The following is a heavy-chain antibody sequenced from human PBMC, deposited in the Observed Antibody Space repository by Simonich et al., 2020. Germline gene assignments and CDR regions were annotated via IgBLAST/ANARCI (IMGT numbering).Heavy chain of an antibody. J-gene: IGHJ6*03. D-gene: IGHD6-13*01. Sequence: QVQLVQSGAEVKKPGASVKVSCKASGYTFTGYYMHWVRQAPGQGLGGIGAINPNSGGTNYGLKFQGRVTMTRDTSISTAYMELSRLRSDDTAVYYCARVRIAAAGTYYYYYMDVWGKGTTVTVSS. CDR1: GYTFTGYY. V-gene: IGHV1-2*02. CDR3: ARVRIAAAGTYYYYYMDV. CDR2: INPNSGGT.